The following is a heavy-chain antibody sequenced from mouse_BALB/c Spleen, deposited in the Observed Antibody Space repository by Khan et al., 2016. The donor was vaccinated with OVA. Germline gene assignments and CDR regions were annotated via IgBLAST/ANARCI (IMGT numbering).Heavy chain of an antibody. CDR2: ISSGDTT. V-gene: IGHV5-6-5*01. Sequence: VELVVSGGGLVKPGGSLKLSCAASGFTFSNYGVSWVRQTPEKRLEWVASISSGDTTYYPDSVKGRFTISRDNARNILYLQMSSLRSEDTAMYYCARDYWFAYWGQGALVTVSA. CDR3: ARDYWFAY. J-gene: IGHJ3*01. CDR1: GFTFSNYG.